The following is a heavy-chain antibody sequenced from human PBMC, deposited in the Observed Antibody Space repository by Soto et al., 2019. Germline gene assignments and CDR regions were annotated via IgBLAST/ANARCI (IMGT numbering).Heavy chain of an antibody. D-gene: IGHD2-8*02. V-gene: IGHV3-30*18. CDR1: GFMFSSYG. Sequence: GGSLRLSCAASGFMFSSYGMHWVRQAPGKGLEWVAVISYDGSNKYYADSVRGRFAISRDNSNNMLYLQMNSLRAEDTAVYYCANIRNVVYAHNAYWGQGTLVTVSS. J-gene: IGHJ4*02. CDR3: ANIRNVVYAHNAY. CDR2: ISYDGSNK.